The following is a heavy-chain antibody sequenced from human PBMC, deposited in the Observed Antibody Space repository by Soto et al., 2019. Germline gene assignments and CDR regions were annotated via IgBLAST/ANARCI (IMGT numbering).Heavy chain of an antibody. Sequence: PSETLSLTCTVSGGSISSGGYYWSWIRQHPGKGLEWIGYIYYSGSTYYNPSLKSRVTISVDTSKNQFSLKLSSVTAADTAVYYCAMAKLRDGYNLTPWGQGTLVTVSS. V-gene: IGHV4-31*03. CDR2: IYYSGST. CDR3: AMAKLRDGYNLTP. J-gene: IGHJ5*02. CDR1: GGSISSGGYY. D-gene: IGHD5-12*01.